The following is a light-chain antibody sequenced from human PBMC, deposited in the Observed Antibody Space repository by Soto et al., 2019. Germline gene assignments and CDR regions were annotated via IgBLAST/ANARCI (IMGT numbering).Light chain of an antibody. Sequence: QSALTQPPSASGSPGQSVTISCTGTSSDVGVYNSVSWYQQHPAQAPKLMIYDVSKRPSGVPDRFSGAKSGNTASLTVSGLQAEEEADYYCSSYAGTHIDFGTGTKVTVL. CDR3: SSYAGTHID. V-gene: IGLV2-8*01. CDR2: DVS. J-gene: IGLJ1*01. CDR1: SSDVGVYNS.